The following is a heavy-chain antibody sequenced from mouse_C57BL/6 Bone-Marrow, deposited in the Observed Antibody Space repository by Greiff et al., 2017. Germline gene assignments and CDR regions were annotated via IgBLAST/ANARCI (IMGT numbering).Heavy chain of an antibody. D-gene: IGHD1-1*01. CDR1: GYTFTGYW. V-gene: IGHV1-9*01. Sequence: VQLQQSGAELMKPGASVKLSCKATGYTFTGYWIEWVKQRPGHGLEWIGEILPGSGSTNYNEKFKGKATFTADTSSNTAYRQLSSLTTEDSAIYYCARDLPSSSTDWYFDVWGTGTTVTVSS. CDR3: ARDLPSSSTDWYFDV. J-gene: IGHJ1*03. CDR2: ILPGSGST.